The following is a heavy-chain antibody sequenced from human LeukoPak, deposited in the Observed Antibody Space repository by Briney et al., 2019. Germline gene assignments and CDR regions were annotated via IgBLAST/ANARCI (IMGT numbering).Heavy chain of an antibody. J-gene: IGHJ4*02. D-gene: IGHD3-22*01. Sequence: SETLSLTCTVSGYSISSSYYWGWIRQPPGEGLEGIGSIYYSGSTYYNPSLKSRVTISVDMSMNQFSLKLSSVTAADTAVYYCARVGSSGYYFFDYWGQGTLVTVSS. CDR3: ARVGSSGYYFFDY. V-gene: IGHV4-38-2*02. CDR1: GYSISSSYY. CDR2: IYYSGST.